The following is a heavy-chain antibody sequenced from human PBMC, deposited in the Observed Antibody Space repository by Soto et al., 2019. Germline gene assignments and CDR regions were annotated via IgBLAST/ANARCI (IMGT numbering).Heavy chain of an antibody. D-gene: IGHD3-22*01. J-gene: IGHJ4*02. CDR2: ISGSGGST. V-gene: IGHV3-23*01. CDR3: XXXRNYYDSSGYSSYXXY. Sequence: EVQLLESGGGLVQPGGSLRLSCAASGFTFSSYAMSWVRQAPGKGLEWVSAISGSGGSTYYADSVKGRFTISRDNSKNTLYLQMNSLRAEDTAVYYXXXXRNYYDSSGYSSYXXYWGQXTL. CDR1: GFTFSSYA.